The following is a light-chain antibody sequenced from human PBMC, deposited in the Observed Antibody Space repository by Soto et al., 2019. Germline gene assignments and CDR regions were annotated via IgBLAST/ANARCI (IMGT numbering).Light chain of an antibody. V-gene: IGLV1-40*01. J-gene: IGLJ3*02. CDR2: ANN. CDR3: QSSDSSLNAV. Sequence: QSVLTQPPSVSGAPGQRVTIYCSGSSSNIGAGYDVHWYQRLPGTAPNLLIYANNTRPSGVPDRFSGSTSGTSASLAITGLQAEDEADYYCQSSDSSLNAVFGGGTKVTVL. CDR1: SSNIGAGYD.